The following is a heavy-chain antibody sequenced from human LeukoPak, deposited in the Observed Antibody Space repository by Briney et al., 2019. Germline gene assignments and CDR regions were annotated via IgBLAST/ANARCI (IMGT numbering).Heavy chain of an antibody. J-gene: IGHJ6*02. D-gene: IGHD2-2*01. V-gene: IGHV4-34*01. CDR2: INHSGST. CDR3: ATSPYCSSTSCFPHLDV. Sequence: SETLSLTCTVSGGSISSYYWSWIRQPPGKGLEWIGEINHSGSTNYNPSLKSRVTISVDTSKNQFSLKLSSVTAADTAVYYCATSPYCSSTSCFPHLDVWGQGTTVTVSS. CDR1: GGSISSYY.